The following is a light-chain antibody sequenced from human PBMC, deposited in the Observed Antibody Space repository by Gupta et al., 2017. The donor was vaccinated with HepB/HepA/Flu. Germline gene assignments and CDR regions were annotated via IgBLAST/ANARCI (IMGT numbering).Light chain of an antibody. CDR1: KLGDKY. CDR3: QTWDSSSLVV. Sequence: SYEVTQPPSVSVSPGQTARITCSGSKLGDKYVYWYQQKPGQSPVLVIYQDSRRPSGIAGRFSGSKSANTAALTISAPQPMEDADYYCQTWDSSSLVVFGGGTKLTVL. J-gene: IGLJ3*02. CDR2: QDS. V-gene: IGLV3-1*01.